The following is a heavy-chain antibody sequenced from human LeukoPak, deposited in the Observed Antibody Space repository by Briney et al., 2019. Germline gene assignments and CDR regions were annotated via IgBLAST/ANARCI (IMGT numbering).Heavy chain of an antibody. CDR1: GGSISSSSYY. CDR3: ARGVYVAFDI. Sequence: SETLSLTCTVSGGSISSSSYYWGWIRQPPGKGLEWIGSIYYSGSTYYNPSLKSRVTISVDTSKNQFSLKLSSVTAADTAVYYCARGVYVAFDIWGQGTMVTVSS. J-gene: IGHJ3*02. V-gene: IGHV4-39*01. CDR2: IYYSGST. D-gene: IGHD2-8*01.